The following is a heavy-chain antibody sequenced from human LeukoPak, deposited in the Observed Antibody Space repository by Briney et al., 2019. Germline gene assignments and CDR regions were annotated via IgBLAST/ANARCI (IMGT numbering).Heavy chain of an antibody. Sequence: GGSLRLSCAASGFTFSSYWMSWVRQAPGKGPEWVANIKQDGSEKYYVDSVKGRFTISRDNAKNSLYLQMNSLRAEDTAVYYCARSAVAGINWFDPWGQGTLVTVSS. J-gene: IGHJ5*02. D-gene: IGHD6-19*01. V-gene: IGHV3-7*01. CDR1: GFTFSSYW. CDR3: ARSAVAGINWFDP. CDR2: IKQDGSEK.